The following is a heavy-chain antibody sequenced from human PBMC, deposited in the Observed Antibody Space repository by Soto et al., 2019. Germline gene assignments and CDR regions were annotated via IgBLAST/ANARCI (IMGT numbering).Heavy chain of an antibody. D-gene: IGHD2-15*01. Sequence: QVQLQESGPGLVMPSQTLSLTCTVSGGSISSGGYYWSWIRQHPGKGLEWIGYIYYSGSTYYNPSLKSRVTISVDTSKNQFSLKLSSVTAADTAVYYCARDRIYCSGGSCKNGEGFDYWGQGTLVTVSS. V-gene: IGHV4-31*03. CDR3: ARDRIYCSGGSCKNGEGFDY. J-gene: IGHJ4*02. CDR2: IYYSGST. CDR1: GGSISSGGYY.